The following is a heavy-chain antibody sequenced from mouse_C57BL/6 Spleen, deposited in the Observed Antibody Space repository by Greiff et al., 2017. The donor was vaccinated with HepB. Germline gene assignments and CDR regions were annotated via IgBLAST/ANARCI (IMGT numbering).Heavy chain of an antibody. CDR3: ARNYEGYYAMDY. J-gene: IGHJ4*01. CDR1: GYTFTSYW. CDR2: INPSNGGT. V-gene: IGHV1-53*01. Sequence: VKLQESGTELVKPGASVKLSCKASGYTFTSYWMHWVKQRPGQGLEWIGNINPSNGGTNYNEKFKSKATLTVDKSSSTAYMQLSSLTSEDSAVYYCARNYEGYYAMDYWGQGTSVTVSS. D-gene: IGHD1-1*01.